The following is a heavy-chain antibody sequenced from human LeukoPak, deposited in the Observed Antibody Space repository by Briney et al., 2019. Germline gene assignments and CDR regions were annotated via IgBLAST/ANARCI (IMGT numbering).Heavy chain of an antibody. D-gene: IGHD3-22*01. Sequence: PGGSLRLSCAASGFTFSSYGMSWVRQAPGKGLEWIGEINHSGSTNYNPSLKSRVTISVDTSKNQFSLKLSSVTAADTAVYYCARHSSGRITIWGQGTLVTVSS. CDR1: GFTFSSYG. V-gene: IGHV4-34*01. CDR3: ARHSSGRITI. CDR2: INHSGST. J-gene: IGHJ4*02.